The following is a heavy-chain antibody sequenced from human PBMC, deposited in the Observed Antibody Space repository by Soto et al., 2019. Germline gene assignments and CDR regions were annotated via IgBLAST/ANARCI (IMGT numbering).Heavy chain of an antibody. D-gene: IGHD1-26*01. Sequence: PAETLKTSRKGSGYCFSTYWIGWLRQMPGKGLEWMGIIYPGDSGTRYSPSFQGQVTFSADKSINTAYLQWSSLKASDTAMYYCARHIGGGSYQDGMDVWGQGTTVTVSS. CDR1: GYCFSTYW. CDR2: IYPGDSGT. J-gene: IGHJ6*02. CDR3: ARHIGGGSYQDGMDV. V-gene: IGHV5-51*01.